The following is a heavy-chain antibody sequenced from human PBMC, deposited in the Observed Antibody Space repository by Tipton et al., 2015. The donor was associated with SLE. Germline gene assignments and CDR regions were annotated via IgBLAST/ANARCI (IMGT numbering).Heavy chain of an antibody. CDR2: IYCREGT. D-gene: IGHD6-19*01. CDR1: GDSINSYY. J-gene: IGHJ6*02. CDR3: ARHHGSGWLYGLDV. V-gene: IGHV4-59*08. Sequence: TLSLTCTVSGDSINSYYWSWIRQPPGEGLEWIGYIYCREGTNYSPSLKRRVTISLDASTNQLSLKLSSVTAADTAVYYCARHHGSGWLYGLDVWGQGTTVTVSS.